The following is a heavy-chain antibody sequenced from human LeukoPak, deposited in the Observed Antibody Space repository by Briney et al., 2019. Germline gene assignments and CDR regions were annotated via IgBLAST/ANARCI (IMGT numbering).Heavy chain of an antibody. CDR2: ISSSSRTI. J-gene: IGHJ2*01. V-gene: IGHV3-48*02. CDR3: ARDDIAAAGTVCYFDL. Sequence: GGSLRLSCVAAGFTFSSYSVNWVRQAPGKGLEWISYISSSSRTIYYADSVKGRFTISRDNARNSLFLQMDSLRDEDTAVYYCARDDIAAAGTVCYFDLWGRGTLVTVSS. CDR1: GFTFSSYS. D-gene: IGHD6-13*01.